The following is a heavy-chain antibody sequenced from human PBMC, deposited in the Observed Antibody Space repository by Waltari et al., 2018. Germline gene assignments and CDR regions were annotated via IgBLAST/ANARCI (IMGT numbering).Heavy chain of an antibody. CDR1: GYTFTSYD. CDR3: AKDTVYDFWSATLDY. CDR2: RNPNSGNT. V-gene: IGHV1-8*01. J-gene: IGHJ4*02. D-gene: IGHD3-3*01. Sequence: QVQLVQSGAEVKKPGASVKVSCKASGYTFTSYDINWVRQATGQGLEWMGWRNPNSGNTGYAQKFQGRVTMTRNTSISTAYMELSSLRAEDTALYYCAKDTVYDFWSATLDYWGQGTLVTVSS.